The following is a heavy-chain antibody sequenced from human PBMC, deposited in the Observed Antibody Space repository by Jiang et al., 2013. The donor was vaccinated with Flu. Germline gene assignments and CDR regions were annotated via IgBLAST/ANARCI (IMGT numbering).Heavy chain of an antibody. J-gene: IGHJ6*02. CDR1: GFSFTDYW. Sequence: GGSLRLSCVASGFSFTDYWVNWVRQAPGKGLEWVANINEDESKIYYVDSVKGRFTISRDNAKNLAYLQMDSLRVDDTAVYYCAKGMDMRGQGTAVTVSS. CDR3: AKGMDM. CDR2: INEDESKI. V-gene: IGHV3-7*03.